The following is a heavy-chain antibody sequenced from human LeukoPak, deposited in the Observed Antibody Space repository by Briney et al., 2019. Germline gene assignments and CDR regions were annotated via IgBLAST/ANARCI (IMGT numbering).Heavy chain of an antibody. CDR2: INPNSGGT. V-gene: IGHV1-2*02. CDR3: AREAVAVANEDFDY. J-gene: IGHJ4*02. CDR1: GYTFTGYY. Sequence: ASVKVSCKASGYTFTGYYMHWVRQAPGQGLEWMGWINPNSGGTNYAQKFQSRVTMTRDTSISTAYMELSRLRSDDTAVYYCAREAVAVANEDFDYWGQGTLVTVSS. D-gene: IGHD6-19*01.